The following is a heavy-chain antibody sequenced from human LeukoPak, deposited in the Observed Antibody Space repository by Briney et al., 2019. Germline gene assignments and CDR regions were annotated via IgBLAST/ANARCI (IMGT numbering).Heavy chain of an antibody. CDR2: IWYDGSNK. J-gene: IGHJ4*02. CDR1: GFTFSSYG. Sequence: PGGSLRLSCAASGFTFSSYGMHWVRQAPGKGLEWGAVIWYDGSNKYYADSVKGRFTNSRDNSKNTLYLQMNSLRAEDRAVYYCARDAGTDYYDSSCYYSNSYYFDYWGQGTLVTVSS. D-gene: IGHD3-22*01. V-gene: IGHV3-33*01. CDR3: ARDAGTDYYDSSCYYSNSYYFDY.